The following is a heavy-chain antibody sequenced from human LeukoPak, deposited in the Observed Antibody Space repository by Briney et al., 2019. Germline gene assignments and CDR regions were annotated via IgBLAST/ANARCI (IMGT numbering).Heavy chain of an antibody. Sequence: ASVKVSCETSGYTFTTYHVNWVRQATGQGLEWMGWMNPNTGDSGYAQKFQGRVTITRGTSISTAYMELSSLRSEDTAVYFCARTTSLTASGYDYWGQGTLVTVSS. J-gene: IGHJ4*02. CDR3: ARTTSLTASGYDY. V-gene: IGHV1-8*03. D-gene: IGHD4-17*01. CDR1: GYTFTTYH. CDR2: MNPNTGDS.